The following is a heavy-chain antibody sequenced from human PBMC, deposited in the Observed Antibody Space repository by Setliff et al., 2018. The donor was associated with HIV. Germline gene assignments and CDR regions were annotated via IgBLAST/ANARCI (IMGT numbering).Heavy chain of an antibody. CDR1: GFNVRNNY. D-gene: IGHD2-15*01. CDR2: IYGGGST. J-gene: IGHJ4*02. Sequence: LRLSCAASGFNVRNNYMSWVRQAPGKGLEWVSAIYGGGSTYYADSVKGRFTISRDSSENTLYLQMNSLRVEDTGVYFCARESFGGSTWALGDSWGQGALVTVSS. V-gene: IGHV3-66*02. CDR3: ARESFGGSTWALGDS.